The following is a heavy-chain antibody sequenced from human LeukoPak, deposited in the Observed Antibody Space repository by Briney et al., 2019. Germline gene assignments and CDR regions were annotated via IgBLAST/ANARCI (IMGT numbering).Heavy chain of an antibody. D-gene: IGHD5-12*01. CDR1: GYTFTGYY. V-gene: IGHV1-2*02. CDR3: ASLRRGRRAPRLYYFDY. J-gene: IGHJ4*02. CDR2: INPNSGGT. Sequence: GASVKVSCKASGYTFTGYYMHWVRQAPGQGLEWMGWINPNSGGTNYAQKFQGRVTVTRDTSISTAYMELSRLRSDDTAVYYCASLRRGRRAPRLYYFDYWGQGTLVTVSS.